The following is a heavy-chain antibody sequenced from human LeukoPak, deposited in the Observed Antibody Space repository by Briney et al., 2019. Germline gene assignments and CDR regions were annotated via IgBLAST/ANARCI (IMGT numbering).Heavy chain of an antibody. Sequence: GASVKVSCKASGYTFTIYGISWVRQAPGQGLEWMGWISGYNGNTNYAQKLQGRVTMTTDTPTSTAYMELRSLRSDDTAVYYCARARATKSGRYYYYYAMDVWGQGTTVTVSS. J-gene: IGHJ6*02. CDR3: ARARATKSGRYYYYYAMDV. D-gene: IGHD5-12*01. CDR2: ISGYNGNT. CDR1: GYTFTIYG. V-gene: IGHV1-18*01.